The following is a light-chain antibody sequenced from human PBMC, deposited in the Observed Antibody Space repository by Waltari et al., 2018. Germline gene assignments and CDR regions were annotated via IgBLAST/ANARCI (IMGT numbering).Light chain of an antibody. Sequence: QSALTQPASVSGSPGQSITISCTGTSSDVGGYNYVSWYQQHPGKAPKLLIDEVSNRPSGVSNRFSGSKSGNTASLTISGLQAEDEADYYCCSYTGSSSPYVFGAGTKVTVL. V-gene: IGLV2-14*01. CDR2: EVS. CDR1: SSDVGGYNY. J-gene: IGLJ1*01. CDR3: CSYTGSSSPYV.